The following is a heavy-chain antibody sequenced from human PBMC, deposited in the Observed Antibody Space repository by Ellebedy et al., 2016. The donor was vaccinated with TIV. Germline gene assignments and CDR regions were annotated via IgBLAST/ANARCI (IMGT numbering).Heavy chain of an antibody. CDR2: FSSSGYI. CDR1: GFTFSTYT. V-gene: IGHV3-21*01. D-gene: IGHD3-10*02. Sequence: GGSLRLSXAASGFTFSTYTMNWVRQAPGKGLEWVSSFSSSGYIFYADSLKGRFTISKDNAKNSLYLQMNNLRAEDTAVYYCTTKLFGEDHNYWGQGTLVTVSS. J-gene: IGHJ4*02. CDR3: TTKLFGEDHNY.